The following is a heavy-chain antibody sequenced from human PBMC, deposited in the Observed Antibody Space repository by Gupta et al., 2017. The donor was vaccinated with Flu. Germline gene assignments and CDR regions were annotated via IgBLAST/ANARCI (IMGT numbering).Heavy chain of an antibody. V-gene: IGHV4-34*01. J-gene: IGHJ6*03. CDR2: INHSGST. D-gene: IGHD1-26*01. Sequence: EWIGEINHSGSTNYNPSLKSRVTISVDTSKNQFSLKLSSVTAADTAVYYCARERGVGATKFKRGKDYYYMDVWGKGTTVTVSS. CDR3: ARERGVGATKFKRGKDYYYMDV.